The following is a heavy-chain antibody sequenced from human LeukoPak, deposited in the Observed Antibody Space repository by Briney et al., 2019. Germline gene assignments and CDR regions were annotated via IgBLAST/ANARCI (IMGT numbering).Heavy chain of an antibody. V-gene: IGHV3-48*02. CDR1: GFSFSSYT. CDR3: ARASVQYSYARH. D-gene: IGHD5-18*01. J-gene: IGHJ4*02. CDR2: ISSSTSGSI. Sequence: GGSLRLSCAASGFSFSSYTMNWVRQAPGEGLEWVSFISSSTSGSIHYTDSVKGRFTISRDNAKSSLYLQMSSLRDEDTAVYYCARASVQYSYARHWGQGTLVTVSS.